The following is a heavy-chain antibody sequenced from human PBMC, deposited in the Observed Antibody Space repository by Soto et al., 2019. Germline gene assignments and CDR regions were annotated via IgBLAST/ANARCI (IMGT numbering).Heavy chain of an antibody. CDR2: ISAYNGNT. CDR1: GYTFTSYG. D-gene: IGHD6-19*01. J-gene: IGHJ6*02. V-gene: IGHV1-18*01. Sequence: GASVKVSCKASGYTFTSYGISWVRQAPGQGLEWMGWISAYNGNTNYAQKLQGRVTMTTDTSTSTAYMELRSLRSDDTAVYYCARDSLAVAGKDYYYYSGMDVWGQGTTVTVSS. CDR3: ARDSLAVAGKDYYYYSGMDV.